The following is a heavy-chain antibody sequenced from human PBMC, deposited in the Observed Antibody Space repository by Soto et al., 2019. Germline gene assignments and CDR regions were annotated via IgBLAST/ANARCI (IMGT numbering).Heavy chain of an antibody. J-gene: IGHJ4*02. V-gene: IGHV3-66*01. CDR2: ISTGGVT. CDR1: GLTVSSNS. CDR3: VKEGIRRIMDFDS. Sequence: GGSLRLSCVVAGLTVSSNSMNWVRQAPGKGLEWVSSISTGGVTYYADSVKGRFTISRDNSKSTLHLQMNSLGAEDTAVYYCVKEGIRRIMDFDSWGQGT. D-gene: IGHD2-8*01.